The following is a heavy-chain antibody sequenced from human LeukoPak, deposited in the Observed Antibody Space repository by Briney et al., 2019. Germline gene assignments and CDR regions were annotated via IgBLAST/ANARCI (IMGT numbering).Heavy chain of an antibody. Sequence: ASVKVSCKASGYTFTSYAMNWVRQAPGQGLEWMGWINTNTGNPTYAQGFTGRFVFSLDTSVSTAYLQISSLKAEDTAVYYCARLTTVTTIDYGMDVWGQGTTVTVSS. J-gene: IGHJ6*02. CDR1: GYTFTSYA. CDR2: INTNTGNP. D-gene: IGHD4-11*01. CDR3: ARLTTVTTIDYGMDV. V-gene: IGHV7-4-1*02.